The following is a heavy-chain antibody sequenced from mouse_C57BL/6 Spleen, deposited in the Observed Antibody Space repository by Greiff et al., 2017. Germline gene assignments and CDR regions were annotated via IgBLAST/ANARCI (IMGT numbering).Heavy chain of an antibody. V-gene: IGHV5-4*01. CDR1: GFTFSSYA. Sequence: EVQLVESGRGLVKPGGSLKLSCAASGFTFSSYAMSWVRQTPEKRLEWVATISDGGSTTDYTDNVKGRFTLSRDNAKNNLYLQLSHLKSEDTAIYYCARDHYYVISYDWFAYWGQGTLLTVSS. CDR3: ARDHYYVISYDWFAY. CDR2: ISDGGSTT. J-gene: IGHJ3*01. D-gene: IGHD1-1*01.